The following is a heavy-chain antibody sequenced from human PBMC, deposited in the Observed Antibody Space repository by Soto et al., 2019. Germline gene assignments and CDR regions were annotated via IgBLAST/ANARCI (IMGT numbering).Heavy chain of an antibody. CDR2: INHSGST. CDR1: GGSFSGYY. V-gene: IGHV4-34*01. CDR3: ARVVVVPAICTEYYYYGMDV. D-gene: IGHD2-2*01. Sequence: SETLSLTCAVYGGSFSGYYWSWIRQPPGKGLEWIGEINHSGSTNYNPSLKSRVTISVDTSKNQFSLKLSSVTAADTAVYDCARVVVVPAICTEYYYYGMDVWGQGTTVT. J-gene: IGHJ6*02.